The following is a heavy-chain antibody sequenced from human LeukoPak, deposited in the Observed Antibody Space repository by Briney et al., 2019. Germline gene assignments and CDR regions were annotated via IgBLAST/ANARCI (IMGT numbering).Heavy chain of an antibody. Sequence: GGSLRLSCAASGFTFSTYAMNWVRQAPGRGLEWVSAINNNGDTTYYADFVKGRFTISRDNAKNTLYLQMNSLRAEDTAVYYCVRGRGSGSYYDYWGQGTLVTVSS. CDR3: VRGRGSGSYYDY. CDR1: GFTFSTYA. D-gene: IGHD3-10*01. V-gene: IGHV3-23*01. J-gene: IGHJ4*02. CDR2: INNNGDTT.